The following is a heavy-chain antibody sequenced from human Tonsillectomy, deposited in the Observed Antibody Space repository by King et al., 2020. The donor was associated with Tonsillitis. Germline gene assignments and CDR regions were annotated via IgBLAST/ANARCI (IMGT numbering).Heavy chain of an antibody. CDR1: GFTFSTYW. CDR2: IKQDGSEK. D-gene: IGHD1-26*01. V-gene: IGHV3-7*01. J-gene: IGHJ3*02. Sequence: VQLVESGGGLVQPGGSARLSCAASGFTFSTYWMTWVRQAPGRRLEWVANIKQDGSEKFYVNSVKGRFPISRDNAKNSLYLQMNSLRAEDTAVYYCARGGREGACDIWGQGTMVTVSS. CDR3: ARGGREGACDI.